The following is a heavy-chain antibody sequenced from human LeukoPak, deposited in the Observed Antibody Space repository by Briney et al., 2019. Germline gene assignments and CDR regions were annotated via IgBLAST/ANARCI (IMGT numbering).Heavy chain of an antibody. D-gene: IGHD5-18*01. Sequence: GGSLRLSCAASGFTFDDYAMHWVRQAPGKGLEWVSGISWNSGSIGYADSVKGRFTISRDNAKNSLYLQMNSLRAEDMALYYCAKGRGYSYGSDFDYWGQGTLVTVSS. CDR2: ISWNSGSI. V-gene: IGHV3-9*03. CDR1: GFTFDDYA. J-gene: IGHJ4*02. CDR3: AKGRGYSYGSDFDY.